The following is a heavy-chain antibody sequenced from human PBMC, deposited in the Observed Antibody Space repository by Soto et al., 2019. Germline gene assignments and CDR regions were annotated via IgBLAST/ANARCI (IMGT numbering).Heavy chain of an antibody. CDR3: ARDIESVTAKHFFYYYAMDV. CDR2: VSANNGHT. D-gene: IGHD2-8*01. J-gene: IGHJ6*02. V-gene: IGHV1-18*01. CDR1: GFTFSNYG. Sequence: ASVKVSCKASGFTFSNYGLNWVRQAPGQGLEWMGWVSANNGHTNYAQNLQGRVSMTTDTSTSTAYMELRGLTFDDTAVYYCARDIESVTAKHFFYYYAMDVWGQGTTVTV.